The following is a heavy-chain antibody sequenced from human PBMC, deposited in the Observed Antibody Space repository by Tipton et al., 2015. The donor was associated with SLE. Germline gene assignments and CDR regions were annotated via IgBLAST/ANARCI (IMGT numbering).Heavy chain of an antibody. V-gene: IGHV3-30*19. D-gene: IGHD2-21*01. CDR3: ARDGPLYCGGDCYVDY. CDR1: RVTLSSYG. Sequence: SLRLSCEVSRVTLSSYGMHWVRQAPGKGLEWLALIPYDGSKKYYADSVKGRFTISRDNSKNTLYLQMNSLRSDDTAVYYCARDGPLYCGGDCYVDYWGQGTLVTVSS. CDR2: IPYDGSKK. J-gene: IGHJ4*02.